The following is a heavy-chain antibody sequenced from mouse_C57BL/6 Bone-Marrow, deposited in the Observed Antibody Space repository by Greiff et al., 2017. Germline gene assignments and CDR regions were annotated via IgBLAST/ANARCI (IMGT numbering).Heavy chain of an antibody. CDR3: ARRLYDYDGAWFAY. CDR1: GFTFSDYY. Sequence: EVKLVESGGGLVQPGGSLKLSCAASGFTFSDYYMYWVRQTPEKRLEWVAYISNGGGSTYYPDTVKGRFTISRDNAKNTLYLQMSRLKSEDTAMYYCARRLYDYDGAWFAYWGQGTLVTVSA. V-gene: IGHV5-12*01. D-gene: IGHD2-4*01. CDR2: ISNGGGST. J-gene: IGHJ3*01.